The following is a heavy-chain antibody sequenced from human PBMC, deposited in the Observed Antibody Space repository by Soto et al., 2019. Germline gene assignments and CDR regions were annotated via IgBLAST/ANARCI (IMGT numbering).Heavy chain of an antibody. V-gene: IGHV4-39*01. Sequence: QLQLQESGPGLVKPSETLSLTCSVSGGSISSSRYYWGWIRQSPQTGLEWIGSIYYSGSTYYNPSLKSRVTVSVDTSKNQFSLKLTSVSAADTSVYYCVRQTASIIRQGDFDYWGQGTLVTVSS. CDR2: IYYSGST. CDR3: VRQTASIIRQGDFDY. J-gene: IGHJ4*02. D-gene: IGHD6-25*01. CDR1: GGSISSSRYY.